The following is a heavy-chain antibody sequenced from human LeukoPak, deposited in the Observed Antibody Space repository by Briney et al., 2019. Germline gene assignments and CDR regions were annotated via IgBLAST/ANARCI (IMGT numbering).Heavy chain of an antibody. J-gene: IGHJ5*02. D-gene: IGHD6-19*01. CDR2: IYYSGST. CDR1: GGSISSYY. Sequence: SETLSLTCTVSGGSISSYYWSWIRQPPGKGLEWIGYIYYSGSTNYNPSLKSRVTISVDTSKDQFSLKLSSVTAADTAVYYCARRFSSGWFSFDPWGQGTLVTVSS. CDR3: ARRFSSGWFSFDP. V-gene: IGHV4-59*12.